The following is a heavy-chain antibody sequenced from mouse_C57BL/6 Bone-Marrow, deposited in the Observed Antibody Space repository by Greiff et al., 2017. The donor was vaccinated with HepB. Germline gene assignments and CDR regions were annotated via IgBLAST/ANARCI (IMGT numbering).Heavy chain of an antibody. CDR1: GFTFSDYG. CDR3: AWSPNWCYYFDY. D-gene: IGHD4-1*01. Sequence: EVKLVESGGGLVKPGGSLKLSCAASGFTFSDYGMHWVRQAPEKGLEWVAYISSGSSTIYYADTVKGRFTISRDNAKNTLFLQMTSLRSEDTAMYYCAWSPNWCYYFDYWGQGTTLTVSS. J-gene: IGHJ2*01. CDR2: ISSGSSTI. V-gene: IGHV5-17*01.